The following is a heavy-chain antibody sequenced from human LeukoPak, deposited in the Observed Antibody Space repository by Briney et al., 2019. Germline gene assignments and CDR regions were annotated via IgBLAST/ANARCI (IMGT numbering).Heavy chain of an antibody. CDR2: ISGSGGST. Sequence: GGSLRLSCAASGFTFSSYAMSWVRQAPGKGPEWVSAISGSGGSTYYADSVKGRFTISRDNSKNTLYLQMNSLRAEDTAVYYCAKDGGFGVVPDYFDYWGQGTLVTVSS. D-gene: IGHD3-3*01. V-gene: IGHV3-23*01. J-gene: IGHJ4*02. CDR1: GFTFSSYA. CDR3: AKDGGFGVVPDYFDY.